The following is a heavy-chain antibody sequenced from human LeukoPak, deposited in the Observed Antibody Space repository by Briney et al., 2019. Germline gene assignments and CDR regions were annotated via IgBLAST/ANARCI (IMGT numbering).Heavy chain of an antibody. CDR3: AKDMGDYGDPRSY. V-gene: IGHV3-23*01. D-gene: IGHD4-17*01. CDR1: GFTFSSYA. CDR2: ISGGGGST. Sequence: PGGSLRLSCAASGFTFSSYAMNWVRQAPGKGLEWVSVISGGGGSTYYADSVKGRFTISRDNSKNTLYLQMNSLRAEDTAVYYCAKDMGDYGDPRSYWGQGTLVTVSS. J-gene: IGHJ4*02.